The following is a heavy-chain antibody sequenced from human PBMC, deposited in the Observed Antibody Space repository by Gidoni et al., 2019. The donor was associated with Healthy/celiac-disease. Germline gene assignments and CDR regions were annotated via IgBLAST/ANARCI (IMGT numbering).Heavy chain of an antibody. CDR3: ARINYYDRSGSYPS. CDR2: IFSNDEK. D-gene: IGHD3-22*01. Sequence: QVTLKESGPVLVKPTETLTLTSTFSGFSLSNARMGVSWIRQPPGKALEWLAHIFSNDEKTYSTSLKSRLTISKDTSKCQVVLTMTNMDPVDTATYYCARINYYDRSGSYPSWGQGTLVTVSS. J-gene: IGHJ4*02. V-gene: IGHV2-26*01. CDR1: GFSLSNARMG.